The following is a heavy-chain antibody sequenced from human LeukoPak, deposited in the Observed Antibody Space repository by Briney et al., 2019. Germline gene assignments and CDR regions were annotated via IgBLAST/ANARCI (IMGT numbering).Heavy chain of an antibody. D-gene: IGHD1-14*01. V-gene: IGHV4-30-4*01. CDR2: IYYSGST. Sequence: SETLSLTCTVSGVSISSGDYYWSWIRQPPGKGLEWIGYIYYSGSTYYNPSLKSRVTISVDTSKNQFSLKLSSVTAADTAVYYCARVSMGNHDYWGQGTLVTASS. CDR1: GVSISSGDYY. CDR3: ARVSMGNHDY. J-gene: IGHJ4*02.